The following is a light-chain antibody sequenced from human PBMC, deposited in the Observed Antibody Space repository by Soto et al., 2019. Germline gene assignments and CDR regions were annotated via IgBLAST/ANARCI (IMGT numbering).Light chain of an antibody. Sequence: QPVLTQSPSASASLGASVNLTCTLSSGHSGYPIAWHQEQSEKGPRYLMKVNSDGSHSKGDGIPDRFSGSSSGAERHLTISGLQSEVEADYYCQTWGTGTHMVFGGGTKLTVL. V-gene: IGLV4-69*01. CDR2: VNSDGSH. J-gene: IGLJ2*01. CDR3: QTWGTGTHMV. CDR1: SGHSGYP.